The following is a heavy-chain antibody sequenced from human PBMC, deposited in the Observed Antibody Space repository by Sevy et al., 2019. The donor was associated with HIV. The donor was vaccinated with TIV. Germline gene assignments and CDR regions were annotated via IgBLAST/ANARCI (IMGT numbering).Heavy chain of an antibody. Sequence: GGSLRLSCAASGFTFSSYAMHWVCQAPGKGLEWVAVISYDGSNKYYADSVKGRFTISRDNSKNTLYLQMNSLRAEDTAVYYCARDPIGYCTNGVCRHFDYWGQGTLVTVSS. D-gene: IGHD2-8*01. CDR3: ARDPIGYCTNGVCRHFDY. CDR1: GFTFSSYA. CDR2: ISYDGSNK. J-gene: IGHJ4*02. V-gene: IGHV3-30-3*01.